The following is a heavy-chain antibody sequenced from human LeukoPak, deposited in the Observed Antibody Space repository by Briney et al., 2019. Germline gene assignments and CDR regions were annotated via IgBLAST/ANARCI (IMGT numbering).Heavy chain of an antibody. CDR2: IIPILGIA. J-gene: IGHJ4*02. D-gene: IGHD3-9*01. CDR3: AKEKNYDILTGYRNYFDY. CDR1: GGTFSSYA. V-gene: IGHV1-69*04. Sequence: SVKVSCKASGGTFSSYAISWVRQAPGQGLEWMGRIIPILGIANYAQKFQGRVTITADKSTSTAYMELSSLRSDDTAVYYCAKEKNYDILTGYRNYFDYWGQGTLVTVSS.